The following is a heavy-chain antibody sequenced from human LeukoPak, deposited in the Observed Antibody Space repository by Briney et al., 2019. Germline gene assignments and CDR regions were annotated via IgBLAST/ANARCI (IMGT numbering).Heavy chain of an antibody. CDR1: GYTFTDYY. J-gene: IGHJ4*02. D-gene: IGHD3-22*01. CDR2: INPNSGGT. CDR3: ARASYYYDSSGYPGYYSDY. Sequence: AASVKVSCKASGYTFTDYYMHWVRQAPGQGLEWMGWINPNSGGTNYVQKFQGRVTMTRDTSISTAYMELSRLRSDDTAVYYCARASYYYDSSGYPGYYSDYWGQGTLVTVSS. V-gene: IGHV1-2*02.